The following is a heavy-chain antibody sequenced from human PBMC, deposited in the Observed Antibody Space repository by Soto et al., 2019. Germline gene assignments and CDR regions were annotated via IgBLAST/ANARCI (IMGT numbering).Heavy chain of an antibody. J-gene: IGHJ6*02. CDR2: INAANGNT. CDR1: EYTFTTFA. CDR3: ARGFIGAYYYYYGMDV. V-gene: IGHV1-3*01. Sequence: QVQLVQSGAEVKKPGASVKVSCKASEYTFTTFAMHWVRQAPGQRLEWMGWINAANGNTKYSQNFQGRVTITRDTSASTAYMELSSLRSEDTAVYYCARGFIGAYYYYYGMDVWGQGTTVTVSS. D-gene: IGHD1-26*01.